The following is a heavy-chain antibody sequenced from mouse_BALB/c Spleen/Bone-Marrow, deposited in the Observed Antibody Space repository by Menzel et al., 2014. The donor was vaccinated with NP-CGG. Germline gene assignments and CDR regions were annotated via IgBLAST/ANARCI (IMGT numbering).Heavy chain of an antibody. CDR2: IYPGNVNT. CDR3: ARSFYGRSMDY. D-gene: IGHD1-1*01. CDR1: GYTFTSYY. V-gene: IGHV1S56*01. J-gene: IGHJ4*01. Sequence: QVQLQQSGPELVKPGASVRISCKASGYTFTSYYIHWLKQRPGQGLEWIGWIYPGNVNTKYNEKFKGKATLTADKPSGTAYMQLSSLTSEGSAVYFCARSFYGRSMDYWGQGTSVTVSS.